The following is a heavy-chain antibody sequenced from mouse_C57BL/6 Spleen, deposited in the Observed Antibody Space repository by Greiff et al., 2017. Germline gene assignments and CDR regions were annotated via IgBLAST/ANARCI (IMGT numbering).Heavy chain of an antibody. J-gene: IGHJ4*01. CDR1: GFTFSSYT. CDR3: ARRYYGSSRLNAMDY. D-gene: IGHD1-1*01. CDR2: ISGGGGNT. V-gene: IGHV5-9*01. Sequence: EVHLVESGGGLVKPGGSLKLSCAASGFTFSSYTMSWVRQTPEKRLEWVATISGGGGNTYYPDSVKGRFTISRDNAKNTLYLQMSSLRSEDTALYYCARRYYGSSRLNAMDYWGQGTSVTVSS.